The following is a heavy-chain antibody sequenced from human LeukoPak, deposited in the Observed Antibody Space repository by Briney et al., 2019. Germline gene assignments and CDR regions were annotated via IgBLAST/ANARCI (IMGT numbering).Heavy chain of an antibody. CDR1: GNSFGNYY. CDR2: IYTSGNT. CDR3: ARDHGVTTALNWFDP. V-gene: IGHV4-4*07. J-gene: IGHJ5*02. D-gene: IGHD3-22*01. Sequence: SETLSLTCTVSGNSFGNYYWSWIRQPAGKGLEWIGRIYTSGNTNYNPSLKSRVTMSAGTSKKQFSLKLSSVTAADTAVYYCARDHGVTTALNWFDPWGQGTLVTVSS.